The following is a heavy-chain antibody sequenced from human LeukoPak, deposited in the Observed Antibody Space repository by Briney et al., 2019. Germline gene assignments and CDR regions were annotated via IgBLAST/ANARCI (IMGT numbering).Heavy chain of an antibody. D-gene: IGHD2-15*01. CDR1: GYSFTSYW. CDR3: ARQEYCSGGSCIDY. V-gene: IGHV5-51*01. J-gene: IGHJ4*02. CDR2: IYPGDSDT. Sequence: GETLKISCQGSGYSFTSYWIGWVRQLPGKGLEWMGIIYPGDSDTRYSPSFQGQVTISADKSISTAYLQWSSLKASDTAMYYCARQEYCSGGSCIDYWGQGTLVTVSS.